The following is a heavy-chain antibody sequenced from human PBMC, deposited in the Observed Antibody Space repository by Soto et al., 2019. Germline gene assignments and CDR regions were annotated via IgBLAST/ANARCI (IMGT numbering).Heavy chain of an antibody. CDR1: GFTFSSYA. CDR2: ISDSGGGT. CDR3: ARLTLGN. D-gene: IGHD7-27*01. Sequence: EVQLLESGGGLVQPGGSLRLSCAASGFTFSSYAMSWVCQAPGKGLEWVSAISDSGGGTYYADSVKGRFTISRDNSKNTLYLQMDSLRAEDTAVYFCARLTLGNWGQGTLVTVSS. J-gene: IGHJ4*02. V-gene: IGHV3-23*01.